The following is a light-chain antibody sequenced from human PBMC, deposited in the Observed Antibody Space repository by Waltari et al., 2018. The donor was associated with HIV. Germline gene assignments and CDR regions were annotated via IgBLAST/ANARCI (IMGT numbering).Light chain of an antibody. V-gene: IGLV2-23*01. CDR1: SSDVGSYSL. Sequence: QSALTQPASVSGSPGQSITIPCTGTSSDVGSYSLVSWYQHHPGKAPKLMFYEGNKRPSGVSNRFSGSKSGNTASLTISGLQAEDEADYYCSSYTSFSTVLVGGGTKLTVL. J-gene: IGLJ2*01. CDR2: EGN. CDR3: SSYTSFSTVL.